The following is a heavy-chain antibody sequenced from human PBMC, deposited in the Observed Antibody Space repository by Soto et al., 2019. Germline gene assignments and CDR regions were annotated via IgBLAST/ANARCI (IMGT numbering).Heavy chain of an antibody. CDR1: GYTFSTYG. D-gene: IGHD3-3*01. Sequence: QVPLVQSGAEMKKPGASVKVSCKASGYTFSTYGITWVRQAPGQGLDWMGWINPFKGDTNSAARFQDRVTMTTDTSTRTAYMELRSLRSDDTAVYYCARDDPIFGAIPRMDIWGQGTTVTVSS. V-gene: IGHV1-18*01. CDR2: INPFKGDT. J-gene: IGHJ6*02. CDR3: ARDDPIFGAIPRMDI.